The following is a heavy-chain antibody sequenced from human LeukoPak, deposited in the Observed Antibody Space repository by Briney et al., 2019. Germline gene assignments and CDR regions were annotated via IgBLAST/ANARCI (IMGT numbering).Heavy chain of an antibody. J-gene: IGHJ5*02. CDR3: AREGGDPRWLDP. Sequence: SETLSLTCTVSGGTISSYYWTWIRQSAGKGLEWIGRINTSGSTNYNPSLRSRVTMSVNTSKNQFSLNLTSVTAADTAVYSCAREGGDPRWLDPWGQGTLVTVSS. CDR2: INTSGST. CDR1: GGTISSYY. V-gene: IGHV4-4*07. D-gene: IGHD6-25*01.